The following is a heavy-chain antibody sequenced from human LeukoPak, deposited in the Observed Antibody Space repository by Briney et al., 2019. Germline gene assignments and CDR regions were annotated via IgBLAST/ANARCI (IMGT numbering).Heavy chain of an antibody. V-gene: IGHV4-59*01. J-gene: IGHJ4*02. Sequence: SETLSLTCTVSGGSISIYYWSWIRQPPGKGLEWIGYTYYSGSTNYNPSLKGRVTVSLDTSKSQFSLRLSSVTAADTAVYYCARAAGYSYGGAIDYWGQGTLVTVSS. D-gene: IGHD5-18*01. CDR2: TYYSGST. CDR3: ARAAGYSYGGAIDY. CDR1: GGSISIYY.